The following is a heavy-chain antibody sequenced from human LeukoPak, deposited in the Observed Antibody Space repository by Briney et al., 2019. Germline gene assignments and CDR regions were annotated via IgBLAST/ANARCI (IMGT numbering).Heavy chain of an antibody. J-gene: IGHJ6*03. D-gene: IGHD3-3*01. CDR2: IYYSGRT. Sequence: PSETLPLTCTVSGGSISSHYWSWIRQPPGKGLEWVGYIYYSGRTNYNPSLKSRVTISVDTSKHQFSLKLSSVTAADTAVYYCARVENYDFWSGYPNYYMDVWGKGTTVTVSS. CDR3: ARVENYDFWSGYPNYYMDV. V-gene: IGHV4-59*11. CDR1: GGSISSHY.